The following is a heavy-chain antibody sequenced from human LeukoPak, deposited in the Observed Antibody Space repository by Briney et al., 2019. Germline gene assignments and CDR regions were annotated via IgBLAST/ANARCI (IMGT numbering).Heavy chain of an antibody. CDR3: AREDYYGSGSYPDY. CDR2: IYSDNT. J-gene: IGHJ4*02. V-gene: IGHV3-66*01. Sequence: GGSLRLSCTVSGFTVSTNSMSWVRQAPGKGLEWVSFIYSDNTHYSDSVKGRFTISRDNSKNTLYLQMNSLRAEDTAVYYCAREDYYGSGSYPDYWGQGTLVTVSS. CDR1: GFTVSTNS. D-gene: IGHD3-10*01.